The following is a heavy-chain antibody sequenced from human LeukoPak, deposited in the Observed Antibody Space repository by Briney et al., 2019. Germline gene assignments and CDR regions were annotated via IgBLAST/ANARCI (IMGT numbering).Heavy chain of an antibody. CDR1: GGSFSGYY. V-gene: IGHV4-34*01. Sequence: SETLSLTCAVYGGSFSGYYWSWICQPPGKGLEWIGEINHSGSTNYNPSLKSRATISVDTSKNQFSLKLTSVTAADTAVYYCAADYGDFSTYYYYYYMDVWGKGTTVTISS. CDR2: INHSGST. J-gene: IGHJ6*03. CDR3: AADYGDFSTYYYYYYMDV. D-gene: IGHD4-17*01.